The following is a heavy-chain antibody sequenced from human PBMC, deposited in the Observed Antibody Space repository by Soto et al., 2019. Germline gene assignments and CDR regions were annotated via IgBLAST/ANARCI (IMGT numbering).Heavy chain of an antibody. V-gene: IGHV6-1*01. CDR2: TYYRSKWYN. Sequence: SQTLSLTCAISGDSVSSNSAAWNWIRQSPSRGLEWLGRTYYRSKWYNDYAVSVKSRITINPDTSKNQSSLQLNSVTPEDTAVYYCARDQLTSYYYYYGMDVWGQGTTVTVSS. D-gene: IGHD5-18*01. CDR1: GDSVSSNSAA. CDR3: ARDQLTSYYYYYGMDV. J-gene: IGHJ6*02.